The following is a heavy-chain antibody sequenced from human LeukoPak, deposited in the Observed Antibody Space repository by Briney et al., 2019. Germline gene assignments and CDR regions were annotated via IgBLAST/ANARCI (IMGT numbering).Heavy chain of an antibody. CDR2: ILENGSHQ. CDR3: AELGITMIGGV. Sequence: GGSLRLSCAASGFTFSNYIMHWVRQAPGKGLDWVAVILENGSHQYYADSVKGRFTISRDNSKNTLFLQMNSLRAEDTAVYYCAELGITMIGGVWGKGTTVTISS. CDR1: GFTFSNYI. V-gene: IGHV3-30*04. J-gene: IGHJ6*04. D-gene: IGHD3-10*02.